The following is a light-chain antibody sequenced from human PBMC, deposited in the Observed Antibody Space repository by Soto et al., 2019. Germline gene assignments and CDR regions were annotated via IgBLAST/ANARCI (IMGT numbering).Light chain of an antibody. CDR3: QQYRSSPYT. CDR1: QSVSSSY. Sequence: EIVLTQSPGTLSLSPGERATLSCRASQSVSSSYLAWYQQKPGQAPRLLIYGASTMATGIPDRFSGSGSGTDFTLTISSLEPEDFAMYYCQQYRSSPYTFGQGTKLEIK. V-gene: IGKV3-20*01. CDR2: GAS. J-gene: IGKJ2*01.